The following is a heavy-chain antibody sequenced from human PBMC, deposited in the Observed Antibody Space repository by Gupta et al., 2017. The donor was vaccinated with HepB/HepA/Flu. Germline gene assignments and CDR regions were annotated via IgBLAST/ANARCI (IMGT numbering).Heavy chain of an antibody. D-gene: IGHD2-15*01. CDR2: IHPSGDST. CDR3: ARGGYFDF. Sequence: QVQLVQSGAEVRSPGASVKVSCKASGYTFTSYYLHWVRQAPGQGLEWMGIIHPSGDSTEFAQKFQGRVTMTRDTSTSTVYMELRGLRFEDTAVYFCARGGYFDFWGQGTLVTVSS. J-gene: IGHJ5*01. CDR1: GYTFTSYY. V-gene: IGHV1-46*01.